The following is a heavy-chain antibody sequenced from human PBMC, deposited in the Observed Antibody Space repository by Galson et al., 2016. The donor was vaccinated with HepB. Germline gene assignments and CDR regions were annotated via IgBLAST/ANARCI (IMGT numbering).Heavy chain of an antibody. CDR3: AKLDCGRDCPRDD. J-gene: IGHJ4*02. CDR2: ISYDGGDK. CDR1: GFTFSRYG. D-gene: IGHD2-21*02. V-gene: IGHV3-30*19. Sequence: SLRLSCAASGFTFSRYGMHWARQAPGKGLEWVAVISYDGGDKHYAGSVKGRFTVSRDNSKNTLFLQMNSLRVEDTAVYYCAKLDCGRDCPRDDWGQGTQVTVS.